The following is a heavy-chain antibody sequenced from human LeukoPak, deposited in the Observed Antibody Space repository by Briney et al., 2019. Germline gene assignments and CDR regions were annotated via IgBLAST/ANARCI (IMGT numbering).Heavy chain of an antibody. Sequence: SETLSLTCAVSGYSISSGYYWGWIRQPPGKGLEWIGSIYHSGSTYYNPSLKSRVTISVDTSKNQFSLKLSSVTAADTAVYYCARDKEGYYFDYWGQGTPVIVSS. CDR2: IYHSGST. V-gene: IGHV4-38-2*02. CDR3: ARDKEGYYFDY. J-gene: IGHJ4*02. CDR1: GYSISSGYY.